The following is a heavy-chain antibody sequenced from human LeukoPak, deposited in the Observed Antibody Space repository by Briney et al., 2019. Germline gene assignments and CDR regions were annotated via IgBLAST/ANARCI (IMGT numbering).Heavy chain of an antibody. J-gene: IGHJ4*02. CDR1: GFTFSSCG. CDR2: IWYDGTTK. CDR3: AKGEYYDDSSGYPEY. D-gene: IGHD3-22*01. Sequence: GGSLRLSCAASGFTFSSCGMHWVRQAPGKGLEWVAVIWYDGTTKYYADSVKGRFTISRDNSKNTLYLQMNSLRAEDTAVYYCAKGEYYDDSSGYPEYWGQGTLVTVSS. V-gene: IGHV3-30*02.